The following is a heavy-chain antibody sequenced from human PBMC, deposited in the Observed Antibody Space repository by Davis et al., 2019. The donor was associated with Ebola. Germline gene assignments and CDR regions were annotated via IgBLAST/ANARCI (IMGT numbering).Heavy chain of an antibody. J-gene: IGHJ5*02. CDR2: IYPDDSDT. V-gene: IGHV5-51*01. Sequence: GESLKISCQVSGYNFAHYWIGWVRQMPGKGLEWMGIIYPDDSDTRYSPSFQGQVTISADKSISTAYLQWSSLKASDTAMYYCARLRTYYYESSGYFWFDPWGQGTLVTVSS. CDR1: GYNFAHYW. D-gene: IGHD3-22*01. CDR3: ARLRTYYYESSGYFWFDP.